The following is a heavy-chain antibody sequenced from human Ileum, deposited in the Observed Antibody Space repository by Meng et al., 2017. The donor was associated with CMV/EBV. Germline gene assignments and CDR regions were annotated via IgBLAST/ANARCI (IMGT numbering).Heavy chain of an antibody. Sequence: GRRQWAAGGCVAPPQCLFRTCSVSGGSISSGDYQWRLRRHPAGRRLELFRFIYSGGSTFYSPSLNGRFTISVDTVKNQLYLKMSCLSAEDTAVYYCARRMAENTRASYFDYWGQGTLVTVSS. CDR1: GGSISSGDYQ. CDR2: IYSGGST. J-gene: IGHJ4*02. D-gene: IGHD5-24*01. V-gene: IGHV4-30-4*01. CDR3: ARRMAENTRASYFDY.